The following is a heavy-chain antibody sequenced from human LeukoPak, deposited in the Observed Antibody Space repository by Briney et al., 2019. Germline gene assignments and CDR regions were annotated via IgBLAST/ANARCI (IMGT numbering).Heavy chain of an antibody. CDR2: IYSSGST. Sequence: PSETLSLTCTVSGCSITGYHWSWIRQPPGKGLEWIGYIYSSGSTEYKPSLKSRATISADTSKNQFSLKLSSVTAADTAVYYCARHSNYEWLDPWGQGTLVTVSS. CDR3: ARHSNYEWLDP. J-gene: IGHJ5*02. CDR1: GCSITGYH. D-gene: IGHD4-11*01. V-gene: IGHV4-59*08.